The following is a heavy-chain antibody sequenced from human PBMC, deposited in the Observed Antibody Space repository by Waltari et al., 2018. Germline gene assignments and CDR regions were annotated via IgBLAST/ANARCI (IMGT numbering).Heavy chain of an antibody. J-gene: IGHJ6*02. Sequence: QVQLVQSGAEVKKPGASVKVSCKASGYTFTSYAMHWVRQAPGQRLEWMGWINAGSGNTKYSQKFQGRVTITRDTSASTADMELSSLRSEDTAVYYCARDHPSSTSFYYYYGMDVWGQGTTVTVSS. D-gene: IGHD2-2*01. CDR2: INAGSGNT. CDR3: ARDHPSSTSFYYYYGMDV. CDR1: GYTFTSYA. V-gene: IGHV1-3*01.